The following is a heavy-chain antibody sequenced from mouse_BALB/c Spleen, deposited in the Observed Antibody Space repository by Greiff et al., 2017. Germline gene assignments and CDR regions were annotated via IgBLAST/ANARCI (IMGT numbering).Heavy chain of an antibody. CDR1: GFDFSRYW. CDR3: ARLYGNLDAMDY. Sequence: EVKVEESGGGLVQPGGSLNLSCAASGFDFSRYWMSWARQAPGKGQEWIGEINPGSSTINYTPSLKDKFIISRDNAKNTLYLQMSKVRSEDTALYYCARLYGNLDAMDYWGQGTSVTVSS. J-gene: IGHJ4*01. D-gene: IGHD2-1*01. CDR2: INPGSSTI. V-gene: IGHV4-2*02.